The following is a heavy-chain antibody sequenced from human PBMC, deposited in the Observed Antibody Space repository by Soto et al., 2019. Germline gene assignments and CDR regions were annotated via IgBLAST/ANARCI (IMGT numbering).Heavy chain of an antibody. CDR3: ARHGIAAAGFLLGMDV. CDR2: IYPGDSDT. D-gene: IGHD6-13*01. V-gene: IGHV5-51*01. Sequence: GESLKISCKGSGYSFTSYWIGRVRQMPGKGLEWMGIIYPGDSDTRYSPSFQGQVTISADKSISTAYLQWSSLKASDTAMYYCARHGIAAAGFLLGMDVWGQGTTVTVSS. CDR1: GYSFTSYW. J-gene: IGHJ6*02.